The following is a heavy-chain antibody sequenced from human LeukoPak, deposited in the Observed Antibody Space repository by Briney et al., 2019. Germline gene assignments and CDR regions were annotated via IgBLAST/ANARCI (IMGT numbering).Heavy chain of an antibody. D-gene: IGHD5-24*01. Sequence: GKSLRLSCAAPGFTFNNYGMHWVRQAPGKGLEWVAVISYDGRNIHYPDSVKGRFTISRDISTDTLYLQMNSLRAEDTAVYYCAKDPVPGDGYINFDYWGQGTLVTVSS. CDR3: AKDPVPGDGYINFDY. CDR2: ISYDGRNI. V-gene: IGHV3-30*18. J-gene: IGHJ4*02. CDR1: GFTFNNYG.